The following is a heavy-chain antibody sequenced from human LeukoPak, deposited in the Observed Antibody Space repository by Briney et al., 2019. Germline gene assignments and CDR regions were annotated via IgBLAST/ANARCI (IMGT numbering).Heavy chain of an antibody. CDR2: ISSSSTYI. D-gene: IGHD3-22*01. V-gene: IGHV3-21*01. CDR3: ARARGRSYYYDSSGYYYAFDY. J-gene: IGHJ4*02. CDR1: GFTFSSYT. Sequence: PGGSLRLSCAASGFTFSSYTMNWVRQAPGKGLEWVSSISSSSTYINYADSVKGRFTISRDNAKNSLYLQMHSLRAEDTAVYYCARARGRSYYYDSSGYYYAFDYWGQGTLVTVSS.